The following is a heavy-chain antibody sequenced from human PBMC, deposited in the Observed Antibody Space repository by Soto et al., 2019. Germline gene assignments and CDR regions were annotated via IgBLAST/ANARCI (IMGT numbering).Heavy chain of an antibody. D-gene: IGHD3-16*01. CDR2: INAGNGNT. J-gene: IGHJ5*02. CDR3: VRASNWFDP. CDR1: GYTFTNYA. V-gene: IGHV1-3*01. Sequence: GASVKVSCKASGYTFTNYAMHWVRQAPGQSLEWMGWINAGNGNTKYSQKVQGRVTITRDTSASTAYMELSNLRSEDTAVYYCVRASNWFDPWGQGTLVTVSS.